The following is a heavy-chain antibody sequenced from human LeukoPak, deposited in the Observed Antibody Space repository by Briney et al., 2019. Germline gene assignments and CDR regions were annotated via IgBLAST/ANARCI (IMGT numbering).Heavy chain of an antibody. CDR3: ARAEWSLGGHDAFDI. CDR1: GYTFTGHY. D-gene: IGHD3-3*01. J-gene: IGHJ3*02. CDR2: INPTGGST. V-gene: IGHV1-46*01. Sequence: ASVKVSCKASGYTFTGHYLHWVRQAPGQGLEWMGIINPTGGSTIYAQRFQGRVTMTRDKSTSSVYMDLSTLTSEDTAVYYCARAEWSLGGHDAFDIWGQGTMVTVSS.